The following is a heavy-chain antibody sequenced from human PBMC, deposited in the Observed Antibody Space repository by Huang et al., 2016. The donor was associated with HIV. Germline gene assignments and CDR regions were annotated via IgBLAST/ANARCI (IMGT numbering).Heavy chain of an antibody. V-gene: IGHV4-39*01. J-gene: IGHJ3*02. CDR2: IYYRGST. CDR1: GGSITSSSYY. CDR3: ARHFSYYDSSGYTPWDAFDI. Sequence: QLQLQGSGPGLVKPSETLSLTCTVSGGSITSSSYYWGWIRQPPGKGLGWVGSIYYRGSTDDNPALNGRVTVPVDTSKNQFSLKLSSVTAADTAVYYCARHFSYYDSSGYTPWDAFDIWGQWTMVTVSS. D-gene: IGHD3-22*01.